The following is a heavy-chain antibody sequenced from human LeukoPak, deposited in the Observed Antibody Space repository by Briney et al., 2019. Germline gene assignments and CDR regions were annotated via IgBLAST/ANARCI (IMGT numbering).Heavy chain of an antibody. Sequence: ASVKVSCKASGYTFTRYDINWVRQATGQGLEWMGWMNPNSGNTGYAQKFQGRVTMTRNTSISTAYMELSSLRSEDTAVYYCARDRRITMILPPDGVQDWGQGTLVTVSS. CDR3: ARDRRITMILPPDGVQD. CDR1: GYTFTRYD. V-gene: IGHV1-8*01. J-gene: IGHJ1*01. D-gene: IGHD3-22*01. CDR2: MNPNSGNT.